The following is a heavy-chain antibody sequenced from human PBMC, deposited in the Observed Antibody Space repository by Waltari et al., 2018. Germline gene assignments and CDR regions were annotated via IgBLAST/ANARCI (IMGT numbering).Heavy chain of an antibody. CDR2: ISGMGGST. J-gene: IGHJ4*02. CDR3: AKKGKQQLVADY. CDR1: GFTFSSYA. D-gene: IGHD6-13*01. Sequence: EVQLVESGGGLVQPGGSLRLSCAASGFTFSSYAMSWVRQAPGKGLEWVSAISGMGGSTYDADTVKGRFTISRDNSKNTLYLQMNSLRAEDTAVYYCAKKGKQQLVADYWGQGTLVTVSS. V-gene: IGHV3-23*04.